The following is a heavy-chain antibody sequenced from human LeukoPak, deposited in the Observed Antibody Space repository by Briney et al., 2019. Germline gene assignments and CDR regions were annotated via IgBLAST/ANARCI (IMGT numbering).Heavy chain of an antibody. CDR3: ASRIPGSGSYYFNWFDP. Sequence: GGSLRLSCAASGFTFSSYAMSWVRQAPGKGLEWVSAISGSGGSTYCADSVKGRFTISRDNSKNTLYLQMNSLRAEDTAVYYCASRIPGSGSYYFNWFDPWGQGTLVTVSS. J-gene: IGHJ5*02. CDR2: ISGSGGST. V-gene: IGHV3-23*01. CDR1: GFTFSSYA. D-gene: IGHD3-10*01.